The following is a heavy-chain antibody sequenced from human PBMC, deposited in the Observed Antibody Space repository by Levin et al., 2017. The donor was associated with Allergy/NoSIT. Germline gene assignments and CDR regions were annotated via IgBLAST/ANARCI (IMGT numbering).Heavy chain of an antibody. Sequence: SGGSLRLSCAASQFTFTTYGLHWVRQAPGKGLEWVAFVSYTGDNQYYADSVRGRFTVSKDSSTHTLSLQMSSLTVDDAAVYFCAKDRAPWQPGVRRGVDVDSWGQGTLVTVAS. CDR1: QFTFTTYG. J-gene: IGHJ4*02. CDR2: VSYTGDNQ. CDR3: AKDRAPWQPGVRRGVDVDS. V-gene: IGHV3-30*18. D-gene: IGHD3-10*01.